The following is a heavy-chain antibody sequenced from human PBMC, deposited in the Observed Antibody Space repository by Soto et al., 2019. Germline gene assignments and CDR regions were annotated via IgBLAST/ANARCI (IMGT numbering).Heavy chain of an antibody. Sequence: SETLSLTCAVYGGSFSGYYWSWIRQPPGKGLEWIGEINHSGSTNYNPSLKSRVTISVDTSKNQFSLKLSSVTAADTAVYYCAKGGILNGYYVDYWGQGTLVTVSS. V-gene: IGHV4-34*01. D-gene: IGHD3-9*01. CDR3: AKGGILNGYYVDY. CDR2: INHSGST. CDR1: GGSFSGYY. J-gene: IGHJ4*02.